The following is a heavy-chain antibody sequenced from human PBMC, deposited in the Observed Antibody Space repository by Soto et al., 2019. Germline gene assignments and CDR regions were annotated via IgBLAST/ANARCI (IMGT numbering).Heavy chain of an antibody. Sequence: AGSLRLSCASSGFTFSSYSMNWVRQAPGKGLEWVSSISSSSSYIYYADSVKGRFTISRDNAKNSLYLQMNSLRAEDTAVYYCAADDFWRRYYTNYYLDIWGKGTMVTVSS. CDR3: AADDFWRRYYTNYYLDI. J-gene: IGHJ6*03. CDR1: GFTFSSYS. V-gene: IGHV3-21*01. D-gene: IGHD3-3*01. CDR2: ISSSSSYI.